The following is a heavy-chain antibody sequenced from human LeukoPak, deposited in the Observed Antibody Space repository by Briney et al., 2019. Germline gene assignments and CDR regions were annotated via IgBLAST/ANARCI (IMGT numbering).Heavy chain of an antibody. CDR2: INTNTGNP. D-gene: IGHD3-16*01. CDR3: AREFAAYYYYYYMDV. V-gene: IGHV7-4-1*02. CDR1: GYTFTSYA. Sequence: GASLKVSCKASGYTFTSYAMNWVRQAPGQGLEWMGWINTNTGNPTYAQGFTGRFVVSLDTSVSTAYLQISSLKAEDTAVYYCAREFAAYYYYYYMDVWGKGTTVTVSS. J-gene: IGHJ6*03.